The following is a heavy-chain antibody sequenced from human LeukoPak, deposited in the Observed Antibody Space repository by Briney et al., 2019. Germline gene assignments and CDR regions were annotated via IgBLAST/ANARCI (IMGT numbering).Heavy chain of an antibody. CDR3: ARGTRTYYYASGRLRAYYFDY. CDR2: INHSGST. J-gene: IGHJ4*02. D-gene: IGHD3-10*01. Sequence: SETLPLTCAVYGGSFSGYYWSWIRQPPGKGLEWIGEINHSGSTNYNPSLNSRVTISVDTSKNQFSLKLSSVTAADTAVYYCARGTRTYYYASGRLRAYYFDYWGQGTLVTVSS. CDR1: GGSFSGYY. V-gene: IGHV4-34*01.